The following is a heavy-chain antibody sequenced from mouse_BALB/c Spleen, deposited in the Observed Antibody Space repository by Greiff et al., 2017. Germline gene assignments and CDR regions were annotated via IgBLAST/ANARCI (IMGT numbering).Heavy chain of an antibody. D-gene: IGHD1-1*02. CDR2: IDPANGNT. CDR3: ALWSPFAY. Sequence: EVQLQQSGAELVRPGALVKLSCKASGFNIKDTYMHWVKQRPEQGLEWIGRIDPANGNTKYDPKFQGKATITADTSSNTAYLQLSSLTSEDTAVYYCALWSPFAYWGQGTLVTVSA. V-gene: IGHV14-3*02. J-gene: IGHJ3*01. CDR1: GFNIKDTY.